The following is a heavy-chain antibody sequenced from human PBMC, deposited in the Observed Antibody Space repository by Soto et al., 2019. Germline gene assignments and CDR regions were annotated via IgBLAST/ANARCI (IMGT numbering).Heavy chain of an antibody. Sequence: ASVKVSCKVSGYTLTELSMHWVRQAPGKGLEWMGGFDPEDGETIYAQKFQGRVTMTEDTSTDTAYMELSSLRSEDTAVYYCATAPGYSSSWSNWFAPWAQGTLVTVSS. D-gene: IGHD6-13*01. V-gene: IGHV1-24*01. CDR2: FDPEDGET. J-gene: IGHJ5*02. CDR1: GYTLTELS. CDR3: ATAPGYSSSWSNWFAP.